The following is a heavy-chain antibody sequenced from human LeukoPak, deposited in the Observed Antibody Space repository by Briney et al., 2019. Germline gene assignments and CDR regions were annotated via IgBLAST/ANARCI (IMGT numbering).Heavy chain of an antibody. Sequence: SETLSLTCTVSGGSISSGSYYWRWIRQPAGKGLEWIGRIYTSGSTNYNPSLKSRVTISVDTSKNQLSLKLSSVTAADTAVYYCARTLVVPAAADDYWGQGTLVTVSS. V-gene: IGHV4-61*02. J-gene: IGHJ4*02. CDR2: IYTSGST. CDR1: GGSISSGSYY. D-gene: IGHD2-2*01. CDR3: ARTLVVPAAADDY.